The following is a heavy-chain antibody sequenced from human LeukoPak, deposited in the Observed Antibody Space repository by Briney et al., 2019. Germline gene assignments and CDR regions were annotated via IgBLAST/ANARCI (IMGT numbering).Heavy chain of an antibody. D-gene: IGHD2-2*01. V-gene: IGHV3-23*01. CDR2: ISGSGGST. J-gene: IGHJ4*02. Sequence: GGSLRLSCAASGFTCSSYAMSWVRQAPGKGLEWVSAISGSGGSTYYADSVKGRFTISRDNSKNTLYLQMNSLRAEDTAVYYCAKVRYQLPCFDYWGQGTLVTVSS. CDR3: AKVRYQLPCFDY. CDR1: GFTCSSYA.